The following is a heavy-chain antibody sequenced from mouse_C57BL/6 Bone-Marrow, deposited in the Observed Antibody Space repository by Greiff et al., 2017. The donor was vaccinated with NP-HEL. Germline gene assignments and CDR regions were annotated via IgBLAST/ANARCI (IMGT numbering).Heavy chain of an antibody. V-gene: IGHV5-6*02. CDR2: ISSGGSYT. CDR3: ARRGVTNYWYFDV. D-gene: IGHD2-1*01. J-gene: IGHJ1*03. Sequence: EVKLVESGGDLVKPGGSLKLSCAASGFTFSSYGMSWVRQTPDKRLAWVATISSGGSYTYYPDSVKGRLTISRDNAKNTLYLQMSSLKSEDTAMYYCARRGVTNYWYFDVWGTGTTVTVSS. CDR1: GFTFSSYG.